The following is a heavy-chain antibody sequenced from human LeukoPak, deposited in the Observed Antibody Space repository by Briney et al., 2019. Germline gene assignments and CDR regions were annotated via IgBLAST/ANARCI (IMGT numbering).Heavy chain of an antibody. CDR3: ARRGYSSGYYYFDY. J-gene: IGHJ4*02. CDR1: GGSISSYY. Sequence: SETLSLTCTVSGGSISSYYWSWIRQPPGKGLEWIGYIYSCGSTNYNPSLKSRVTISVDTSKNQFSLKLSSVTAADTAVYYCARRGYSSGYYYFDYWGQGTLVTVSS. CDR2: IYSCGST. D-gene: IGHD6-19*01. V-gene: IGHV4-59*08.